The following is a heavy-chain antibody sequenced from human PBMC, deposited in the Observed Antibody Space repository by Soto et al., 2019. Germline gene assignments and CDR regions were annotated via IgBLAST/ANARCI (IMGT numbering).Heavy chain of an antibody. J-gene: IGHJ4*02. Sequence: PGWSLRLCGAASECVFRSYWMHWISQAPGKGLVWVSWINSDGSSTSYADSVKGRFTISRDNAKNTLYLQMNSLRAEDTAVYYCASGGSSLNFDSWGQGTLVTVSS. CDR2: INSDGSST. V-gene: IGHV3-74*01. CDR1: ECVFRSYW. CDR3: ASGGSSLNFDS. D-gene: IGHD6-6*01.